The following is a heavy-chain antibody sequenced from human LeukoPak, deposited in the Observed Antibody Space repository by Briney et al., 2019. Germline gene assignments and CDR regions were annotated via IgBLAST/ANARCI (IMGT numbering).Heavy chain of an antibody. V-gene: IGHV4-59*01. D-gene: IGHD6-13*01. Sequence: SETLSLTCTVSGGSISSYYWSWIRQPPGKGLEWIGYIYYSGSTNYNPSLKSRVTISVDTSKNQFSLKLSSVTAADTAVYYCARVERGGYSSSWYYYYYMDVWGKGTTVTVSS. CDR3: ARVERGGYSSSWYYYYYMDV. CDR1: GGSISSYY. CDR2: IYYSGST. J-gene: IGHJ6*03.